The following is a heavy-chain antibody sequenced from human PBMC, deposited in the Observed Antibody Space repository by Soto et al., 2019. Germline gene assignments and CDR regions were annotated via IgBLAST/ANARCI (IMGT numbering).Heavy chain of an antibody. CDR3: AKDPVVTAIPYWFDP. J-gene: IGHJ5*02. CDR2: ISGSGGST. D-gene: IGHD2-21*02. V-gene: IGHV3-23*01. CDR1: GFTFSSYA. Sequence: EVQLLESGGGLVQPGGSLRLSCAASGFTFSSYAMSWVRQAPGKGLEWVSAISGSGGSTYYADSVKGRFTISRDNSKNTLNLQMDRLRAADTRVYYCAKDPVVTAIPYWFDPWGHGTLVTVS.